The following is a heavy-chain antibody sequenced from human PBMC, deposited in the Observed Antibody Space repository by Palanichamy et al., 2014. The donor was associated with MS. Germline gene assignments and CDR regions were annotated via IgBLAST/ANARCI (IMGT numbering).Heavy chain of an antibody. CDR1: GFIFSDNDYD. Sequence: QLHLVESGGGVVQPGRSLTLSCAASGFIFSDNDYDLHWVRQAPGEGLEWVTTIVYDGVHKYYARSVKGRFSVSRDTSKNAVYLQMDSLRVEDTAIYYCARGVATSRQFDSWGPGTLVTVSS. CDR2: IVYDGVHK. D-gene: IGHD5-12*01. CDR3: ARGVATSRQFDS. J-gene: IGHJ4*02. V-gene: IGHV3-30-3*01.